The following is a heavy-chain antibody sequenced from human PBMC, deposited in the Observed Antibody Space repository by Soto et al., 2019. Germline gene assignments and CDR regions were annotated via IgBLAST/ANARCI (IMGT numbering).Heavy chain of an antibody. CDR3: AHRRGLCCGECYYFQH. J-gene: IGHJ1*01. CDR1: GFSLISSGVG. CDR2: IYWDDDK. Sequence: QITLKESGPTLVKPTQTLTLTCTFSGFSLISSGVGVGWIRQPPGKALEWLALIYWDDDKRYSPSLKSRLTNTKDASKNQLVHTMTNMDPEDTATYYCAHRRGLCCGECYYFQHWGQGTLVTVSS. D-gene: IGHD2-21*01. V-gene: IGHV2-5*02.